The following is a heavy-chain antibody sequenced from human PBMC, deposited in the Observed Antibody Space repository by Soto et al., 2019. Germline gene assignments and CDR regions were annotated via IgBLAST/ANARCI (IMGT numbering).Heavy chain of an antibody. J-gene: IGHJ5*02. CDR1: GDAIYIGGYY. V-gene: IGHV4-31*03. D-gene: IGHD2-2*01. Sequence: SETLSLTCTVSGDAIYIGGYYWTWIRQHPGKGLEWIGYIYHTGKTYHNPSLESRVTMSVDTSKNQFSLKLASVTAADTAVYYCARDGSSTASWIDPWGQGTLVTVSS. CDR3: ARDGSSTASWIDP. CDR2: IYHTGKT.